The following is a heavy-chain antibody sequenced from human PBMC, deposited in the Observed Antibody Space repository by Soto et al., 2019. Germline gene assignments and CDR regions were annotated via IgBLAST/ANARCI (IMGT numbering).Heavy chain of an antibody. D-gene: IGHD2-2*01. CDR2: ISWNSGSI. V-gene: IGHV3-9*01. Sequence: EVPLVESGGGLVQPGRSLRLSCAASGFTFDDYAMHWVRQAPGKGLEWVSGISWNSGSIGYADSVKGRFTISRDNAKNPLYLQMNSLRAEDTALYYCAKGGQLLTEGGGYWGQGTLVTVSS. CDR3: AKGGQLLTEGGGY. J-gene: IGHJ4*02. CDR1: GFTFDDYA.